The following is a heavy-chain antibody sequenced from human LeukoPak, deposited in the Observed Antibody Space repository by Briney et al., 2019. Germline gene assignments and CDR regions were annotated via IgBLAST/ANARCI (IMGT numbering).Heavy chain of an antibody. Sequence: GGSLRLSCAASGFTFSSYSMNWVRQAPGKGLEWVSSISSSSNYIYYADSVKGRFTISRDNAKNSLYLQMNSLRAEDTAVYYCARVPDWTYVPDYWGQGTLVTVSS. V-gene: IGHV3-21*01. D-gene: IGHD3-16*01. CDR1: GFTFSSYS. CDR2: ISSSSNYI. J-gene: IGHJ4*02. CDR3: ARVPDWTYVPDY.